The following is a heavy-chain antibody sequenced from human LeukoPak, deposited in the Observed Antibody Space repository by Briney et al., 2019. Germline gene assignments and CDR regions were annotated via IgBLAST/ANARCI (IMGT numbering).Heavy chain of an antibody. D-gene: IGHD5-12*01. CDR1: GYTFTSYG. CDR2: INPNSGGT. Sequence: ASVKVSCKASGYTFTSYGISWVRQAPGQGLEWMGRINPNSGGTNYAQKFQGRVTMTRDTSISTAYMELSRLRSDDTAVYYCARVVSGFDHNWFDHWGQGTLVTVSS. V-gene: IGHV1-2*06. CDR3: ARVVSGFDHNWFDH. J-gene: IGHJ5*02.